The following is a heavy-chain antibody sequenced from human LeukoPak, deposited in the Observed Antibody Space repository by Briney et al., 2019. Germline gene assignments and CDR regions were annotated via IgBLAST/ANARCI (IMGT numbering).Heavy chain of an antibody. CDR1: GASISTGGHY. J-gene: IGHJ4*02. Sequence: SQTLSLTCTVSGASISTGGHYWGWIRQPPGKGLEWIGYIYYSGSTNYNPSLKSRLAMSMDASKNHFSLKVSSMTAADTAAYYCARRVGKFPTYYFDSWGQGALVTVSS. V-gene: IGHV4-31*03. CDR3: ARRVGKFPTYYFDS. D-gene: IGHD1-1*01. CDR2: IYYSGST.